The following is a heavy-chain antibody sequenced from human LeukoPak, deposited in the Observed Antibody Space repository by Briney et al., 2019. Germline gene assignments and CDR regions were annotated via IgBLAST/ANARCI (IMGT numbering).Heavy chain of an antibody. CDR2: IGGTGVRT. CDR1: GFTFSSYA. V-gene: IGHV3-23*01. Sequence: GGSLRLSCASSGFTFSSYAMSWVRQAPGKGLEWVSTIGGTGVRTYYADSVKGRFTISRDNSKNTLYLQMDSLRAEDTAVYYCAKDLRKGGSGRTAGWFDPWGQGTLVTVSS. CDR3: AKDLRKGGSGRTAGWFDP. J-gene: IGHJ5*02. D-gene: IGHD3-10*01.